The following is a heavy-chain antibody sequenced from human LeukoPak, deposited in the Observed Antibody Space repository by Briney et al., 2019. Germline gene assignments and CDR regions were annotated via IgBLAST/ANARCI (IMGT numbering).Heavy chain of an antibody. V-gene: IGHV4-34*01. CDR1: GGSFSGYY. D-gene: IGHD2-15*01. CDR2: INHSGST. CDR3: RRGLLDAFDI. Sequence: SETLSLTCAVYGGSFSGYYWSWIRQPPGKGLEWIGEINHSGSTYYNPSLKSRVTISVDTSKNQFSLKLTSLTAADTAVYYGRRGLLDAFDIWGQGTMVTVSS. J-gene: IGHJ3*02.